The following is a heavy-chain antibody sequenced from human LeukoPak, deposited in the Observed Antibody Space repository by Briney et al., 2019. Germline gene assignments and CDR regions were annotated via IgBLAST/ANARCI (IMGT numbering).Heavy chain of an antibody. Sequence: ETLSLTCTVSGGSISGYYWSWIRQPPGKALEWIGYIYYSGGTNYNPSLKSRVTISVDTSKDQFSLKLSSVTAADTAVYYCARLRNRYDSSGYYPFDSWGQGTLVTVSS. J-gene: IGHJ4*02. V-gene: IGHV4-59*08. CDR2: IYYSGGT. CDR1: GGSISGYY. D-gene: IGHD3-22*01. CDR3: ARLRNRYDSSGYYPFDS.